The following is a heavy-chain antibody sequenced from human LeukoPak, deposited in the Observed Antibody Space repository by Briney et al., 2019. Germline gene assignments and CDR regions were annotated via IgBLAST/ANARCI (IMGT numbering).Heavy chain of an antibody. J-gene: IGHJ5*02. Sequence: GGSLRLSCAASQLTFSNYCMTWVRQGPGKGLEWVANIKQDGSEKYYVDSVKGRFTISRDNAKNSLYLQMNSLRADDTAVYYCARESGWFGELTGDPWGQGTLVTVSS. D-gene: IGHD3-10*01. CDR3: ARESGWFGELTGDP. V-gene: IGHV3-7*03. CDR2: IKQDGSEK. CDR1: QLTFSNYC.